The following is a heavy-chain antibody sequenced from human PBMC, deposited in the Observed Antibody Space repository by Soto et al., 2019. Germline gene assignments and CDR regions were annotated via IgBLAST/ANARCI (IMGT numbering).Heavy chain of an antibody. D-gene: IGHD2-8*01. CDR3: EKLGFVLMELYYFRH. CDR1: GLTSSSYA. V-gene: IGHV3-23*01. CDR2: ISGNSGKT. Sequence: GCLRLLCTVSGLTSSSYAMSCVRHAPGKELEWVSTISGNSGKTNYAESVKGRFSISRDNSKNTVHLQLDSLRAEDTAVYFCEKLGFVLMELYYFRHRGRGALVTVSS. J-gene: IGHJ4*01.